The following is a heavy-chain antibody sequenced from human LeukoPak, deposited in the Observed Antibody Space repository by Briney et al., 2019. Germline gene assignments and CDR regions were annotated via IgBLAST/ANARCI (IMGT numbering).Heavy chain of an antibody. CDR3: AREGRGIVGATTDY. Sequence: ASVKVSCKASGYTFSRYAVSWVRQAPGQGLEWMGWISAYNGNTNYAQKLQGRVTMTTDTSTSTAYMELRSLRSDDTAVYYCAREGRGIVGATTDYWGQGTLVTVSS. D-gene: IGHD1-26*01. CDR2: ISAYNGNT. CDR1: GYTFSRYA. J-gene: IGHJ4*02. V-gene: IGHV1-18*01.